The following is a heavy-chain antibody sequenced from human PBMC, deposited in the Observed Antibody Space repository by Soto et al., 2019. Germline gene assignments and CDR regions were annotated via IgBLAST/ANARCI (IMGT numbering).Heavy chain of an antibody. CDR1: GFTFSSYA. CDR3: AKALYSYGHYYGMDV. Sequence: PGGSLRLSCAASGFTFSSYAMSWVRQAPGKGLEWVSAISGSGGSTYYADSVKGRFTISRDNSKNTLYLQMNSLRAEDTAVYYCAKALYSYGHYYGMDVWGQGTTVTVSS. CDR2: ISGSGGST. V-gene: IGHV3-23*01. J-gene: IGHJ6*02. D-gene: IGHD5-18*01.